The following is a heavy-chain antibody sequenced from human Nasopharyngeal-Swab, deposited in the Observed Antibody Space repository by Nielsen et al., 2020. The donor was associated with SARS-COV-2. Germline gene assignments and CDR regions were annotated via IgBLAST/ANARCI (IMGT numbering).Heavy chain of an antibody. J-gene: IGHJ5*02. V-gene: IGHV4-59*01. Sequence: SETLSLTCTVSGGSISRYYCSCIRQPPGKGLEWIGYIYYSGSTNYNPSLKSRVTISVDTSKNQFSLKLSSVTAADTAVYYCARGTKDFWSGNGGHWFDPWGQGTLVTVSS. D-gene: IGHD3-3*01. CDR2: IYYSGST. CDR3: ARGTKDFWSGNGGHWFDP. CDR1: GGSISRYY.